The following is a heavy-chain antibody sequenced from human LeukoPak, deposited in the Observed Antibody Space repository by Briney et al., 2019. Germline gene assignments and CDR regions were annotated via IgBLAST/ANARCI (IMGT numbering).Heavy chain of an antibody. CDR3: TTNHAFDI. J-gene: IGHJ3*02. V-gene: IGHV3-15*01. Sequence: WIRQAPGKGLEWVGRIKTKTAGRTTDYAAPLKGRFTISRDDSKNTLYLQINSLKTEDTAVYYCTTNHAFDIWGQGTLVTVSS. CDR2: IKTKTAGRTT.